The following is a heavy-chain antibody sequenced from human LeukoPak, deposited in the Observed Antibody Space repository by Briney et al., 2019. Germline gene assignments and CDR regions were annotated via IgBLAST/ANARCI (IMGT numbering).Heavy chain of an antibody. V-gene: IGHV1-46*01. Sequence: ASVRVSCKASGYTFTSYYMHWVRQAPGQGLEWMGIINPSGGSTSYAQKFQGRVTMTRDTSTSTVYMELSSLRSEDTAVYYCARVGGIAAAGTSFFDYWGQGTLVTVSS. CDR1: GYTFTSYY. D-gene: IGHD6-13*01. CDR3: ARVGGIAAAGTSFFDY. CDR2: INPSGGST. J-gene: IGHJ4*02.